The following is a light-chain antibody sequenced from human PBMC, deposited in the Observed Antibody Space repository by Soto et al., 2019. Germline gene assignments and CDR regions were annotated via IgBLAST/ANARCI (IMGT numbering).Light chain of an antibody. V-gene: IGLV2-14*01. CDR2: EVT. CDR1: SSDVGGYNY. CDR3: SSYTSSSTLV. J-gene: IGLJ2*01. Sequence: QSALTQPVSVSGSPGQSITISCTGTSSDVGGYNYVSWYQQHPGKAPKLMIYEVTKRPSGVSNRFSGSKSGNTASLTISGLQAEDEADYHCSSYTSSSTLVFGGGTKLTVL.